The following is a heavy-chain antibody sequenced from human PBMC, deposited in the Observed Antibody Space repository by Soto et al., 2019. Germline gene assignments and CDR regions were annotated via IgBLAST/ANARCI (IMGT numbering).Heavy chain of an antibody. J-gene: IGHJ4*02. Sequence: SETLSLTCTVSGGSISSYYWSWIRQPPGKGLEWIWYIYYSGSTNYNPSLKSRVTISVDTSKNQCSRKLSSVTAADTAVYYCARHSPNIVGAINFDNWGQGTLVTVSA. CDR3: ARHSPNIVGAINFDN. D-gene: IGHD1-26*01. V-gene: IGHV4-59*01. CDR1: GGSISSYY. CDR2: IYYSGST.